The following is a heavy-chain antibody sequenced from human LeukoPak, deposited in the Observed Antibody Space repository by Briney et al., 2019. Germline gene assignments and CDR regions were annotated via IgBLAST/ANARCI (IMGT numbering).Heavy chain of an antibody. CDR1: GFTLSSYA. Sequence: GGSLRLSCVASGFTLSSYAVSWVRQAPGKGLEWVSFITGNSNYIYYADSVKGRFTISRDNAKNSLYLQMNSLRVEDTAVYYCARDRVSGSGSIDYWGQGTPVTVSS. CDR3: ARDRVSGSGSIDY. CDR2: ITGNSNYI. D-gene: IGHD3-10*01. J-gene: IGHJ4*02. V-gene: IGHV3-21*01.